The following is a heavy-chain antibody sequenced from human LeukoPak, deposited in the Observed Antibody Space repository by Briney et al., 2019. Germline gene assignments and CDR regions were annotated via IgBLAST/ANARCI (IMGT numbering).Heavy chain of an antibody. CDR1: GFTFSSYA. V-gene: IGHV3-23*01. CDR2: ISGSGGST. J-gene: IGHJ6*02. CDR3: AKGTSSSAYYYHGMDV. D-gene: IGHD6-6*01. Sequence: GSLRLSCAASGFTFSSYAMSWVRQAPGKGLEWVSAISGSGGSTYYADSVKGRFTISRDNSKNTLYLQMNSLRAEDTAVYYCAKGTSSSAYYYHGMDVWGQGTTVTVSS.